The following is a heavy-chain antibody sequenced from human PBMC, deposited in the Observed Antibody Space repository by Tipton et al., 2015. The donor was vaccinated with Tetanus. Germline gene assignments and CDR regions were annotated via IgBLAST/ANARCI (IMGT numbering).Heavy chain of an antibody. CDR1: GDSISSGGYY. D-gene: IGHD1-1*01. CDR3: AQLDYSASGYIIRFGP. Sequence: TLSLTCSVSGDSISSGGYYWSWIRQHPGKGLEWIGHIYFSGSAFYNPSLRNRLSMSVDTSKNNFSLRLSSVTAADSAVYYCAQLDYSASGYIIRFGPWGQGTLVSVS. J-gene: IGHJ5*02. CDR2: IYFSGSA. V-gene: IGHV4-31*03.